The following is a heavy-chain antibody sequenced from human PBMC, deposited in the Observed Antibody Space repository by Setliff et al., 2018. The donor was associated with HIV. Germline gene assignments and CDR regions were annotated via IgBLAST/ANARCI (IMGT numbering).Heavy chain of an antibody. CDR2: IRYDGSNK. J-gene: IGHJ6*03. CDR3: SKYSSGWTPYSYMDV. D-gene: IGHD6-19*01. Sequence: GGSLRLSCAASGLIFSSYEMNWVRQAPGKGLEWVAFIRYDGSNKYYADSVKGRFTISRDNSKNTLYLQMNSLRAEDTAVYYCSKYSSGWTPYSYMDVWGKGTTVTVSS. CDR1: GLIFSSYE. V-gene: IGHV3-30*02.